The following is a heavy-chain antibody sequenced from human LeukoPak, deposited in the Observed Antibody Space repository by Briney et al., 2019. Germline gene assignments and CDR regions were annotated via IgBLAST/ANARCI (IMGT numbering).Heavy chain of an antibody. V-gene: IGHV3-7*01. D-gene: IGHD1-26*01. CDR1: GFTFSSYW. CDR3: ASGDPWELLPGAFDI. Sequence: GGSLRLSCEVSGFTFSSYWMSWVRQAPGKGLEWVANIKQDGSEKYYVDSVKGRFTISRDNAKNSLYLQMNSLRAEDTAVYYCASGDPWELLPGAFDIWGQGTMVTVSS. CDR2: IKQDGSEK. J-gene: IGHJ3*02.